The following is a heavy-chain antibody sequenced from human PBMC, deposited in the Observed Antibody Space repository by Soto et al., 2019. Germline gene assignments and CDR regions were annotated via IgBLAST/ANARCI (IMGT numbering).Heavy chain of an antibody. CDR1: GCSFSNYG. CDR3: AKDRGIATRPVTGYFDY. V-gene: IGHV3-30*18. Sequence: GGSLRLSCAASGCSFSNYGMHWVRQAPGKGLEWMAVISYDGTNKYYADSVKGRFTISRDNSKNTLYLQMTSLRGEDTALYYCAKDRGIATRPVTGYFDYWGQGTLVTVSS. J-gene: IGHJ4*02. CDR2: ISYDGTNK. D-gene: IGHD6-6*01.